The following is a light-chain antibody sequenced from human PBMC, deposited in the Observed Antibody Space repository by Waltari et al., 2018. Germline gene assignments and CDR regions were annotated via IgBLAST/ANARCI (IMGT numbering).Light chain of an antibody. CDR1: QTILYNTNNKNY. Sequence: DIVMTQSPDSLAVSLGERATINCKSSQTILYNTNNKNYLAWYQQKPRQSPKLLIYWASTRESGVPDRFSGSGSGTDFTLTISSLQAEDVAVYYCHQYYTTPITFGQGTRLEIK. V-gene: IGKV4-1*01. CDR3: HQYYTTPIT. CDR2: WAS. J-gene: IGKJ5*01.